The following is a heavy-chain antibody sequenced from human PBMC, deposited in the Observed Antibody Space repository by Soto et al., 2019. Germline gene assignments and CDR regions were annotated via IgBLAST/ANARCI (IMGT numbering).Heavy chain of an antibody. CDR3: ARVPNYDPSLDYYGMDV. CDR2: INPNSGGT. V-gene: IGHV1-2*04. D-gene: IGHD3-3*01. J-gene: IGHJ6*02. CDR1: GYTFTGYY. Sequence: ASVKVSCKASGYTFTGYYMHWVRQAPGQGLEWMGWINPNSGGTNYAQKFQGWVTMTRDTSISTAYMELSRLRSDDTAVYYCARVPNYDPSLDYYGMDVWGQGTTVTVSS.